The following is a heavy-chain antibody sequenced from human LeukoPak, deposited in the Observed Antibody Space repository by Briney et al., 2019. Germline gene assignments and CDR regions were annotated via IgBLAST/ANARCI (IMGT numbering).Heavy chain of an antibody. CDR1: GGSISSYY. J-gene: IGHJ4*02. CDR2: IYTSGST. V-gene: IGHV4-4*07. D-gene: IGHD3-3*01. CDR3: ARSGGTIFGVVYYFDY. Sequence: PSETLSLTCTVSGGSISSYYWSWIRQPAGKGLEWIGRIYTSGSTNYNPSLKSRVTRSVDTSKNQFSLKLSSVTAADTAVYYCARSGGTIFGVVYYFDYWGQGTLVTVSS.